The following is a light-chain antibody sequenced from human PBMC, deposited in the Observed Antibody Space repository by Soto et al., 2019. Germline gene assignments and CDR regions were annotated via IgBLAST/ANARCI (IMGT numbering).Light chain of an antibody. CDR3: QQYGRSPPYT. Sequence: EIVLTQSPGTLSLSPGERATLSCRASQSVSSSYLAWYQQKREQAPRLLIYGASSRATGLPDRFSGSGSGTDFPLTISRLEPEDSAVYFCQQYGRSPPYTFGQGTKVEI. CDR1: QSVSSSY. CDR2: GAS. J-gene: IGKJ2*01. V-gene: IGKV3-20*01.